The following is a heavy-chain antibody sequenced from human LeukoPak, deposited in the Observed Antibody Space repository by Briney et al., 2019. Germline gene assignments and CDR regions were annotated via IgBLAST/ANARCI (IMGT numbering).Heavy chain of an antibody. Sequence: SETLSLTCTVSGGSISSYYWSWIRQPPGKGLEWIGYIYTSGSTNYNPSLKSRVTISVDTSKNQFSLKLSSVTAADTAVYYCASSAPHYYGSGSPFDYWGQGTLVNVSS. CDR1: GGSISSYY. CDR3: ASSAPHYYGSGSPFDY. V-gene: IGHV4-4*09. J-gene: IGHJ4*02. CDR2: IYTSGST. D-gene: IGHD3-10*01.